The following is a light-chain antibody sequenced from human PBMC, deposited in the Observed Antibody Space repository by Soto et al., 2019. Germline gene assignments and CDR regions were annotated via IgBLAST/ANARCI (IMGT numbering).Light chain of an antibody. CDR3: QQRSNWPPIT. Sequence: EIVLTQSPATLSLSPGEGATLSCRASQSVSRYLAWYQQKPGQAPRLLIYDASNRATGIPARFSGSGSGTDFTLTISSLEPEDFAVYYCQQRSNWPPITFGQGTRL. V-gene: IGKV3-11*01. CDR2: DAS. CDR1: QSVSRY. J-gene: IGKJ5*01.